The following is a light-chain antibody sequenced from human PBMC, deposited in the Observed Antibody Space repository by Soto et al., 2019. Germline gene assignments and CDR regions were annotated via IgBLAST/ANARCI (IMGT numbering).Light chain of an antibody. CDR1: QSVNRN. CDR3: QQYGNTPWT. Sequence: EIVMTQSPATLSVSPGESATLSCRASQSVNRNLAWYQQKPGQAPRLLIYGASTGATGIPARFSGSGFGTEFTLTISSLQSEDSAVYYCQQYGNTPWTVGQGTKVDIK. J-gene: IGKJ1*01. CDR2: GAS. V-gene: IGKV3D-15*01.